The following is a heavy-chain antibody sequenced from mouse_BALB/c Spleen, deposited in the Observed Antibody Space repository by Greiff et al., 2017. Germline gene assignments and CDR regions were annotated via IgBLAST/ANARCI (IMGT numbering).Heavy chain of an antibody. D-gene: IGHD2-4*01. CDR2: ISSGSSTI. CDR1: GFTFTSFG. Sequence: EVHLVESGAGLVQPGGSRKLSCAASGFTFTSFGMHWVRQAPEKGLEWVAYISSGSSTIYYADTVKGRFTISRDNPKNTLFLQMTSLRSEDTAMYYCARSEDYDGFAYWGQGTLVTVSA. J-gene: IGHJ3*01. V-gene: IGHV5-17*02. CDR3: ARSEDYDGFAY.